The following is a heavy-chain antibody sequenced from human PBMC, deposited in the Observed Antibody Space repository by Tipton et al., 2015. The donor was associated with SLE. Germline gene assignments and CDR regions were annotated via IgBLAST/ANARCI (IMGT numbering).Heavy chain of an antibody. J-gene: IGHJ6*03. D-gene: IGHD6-19*01. Sequence: TLSLTCAVYGRSFIGSYWTWIRQPPGKGLEWIGDIDHSGVTHYNPSLKSRVTISVDKSKNQFSLKLSSVTVADTAVYYCARETEDTGWIHSRDYIYYYYYVDVRGQGTTVTVSS. CDR2: IDHSGVT. CDR1: GRSFIGSY. CDR3: ARETEDTGWIHSRDYIYYYYYVDV. V-gene: IGHV4-34*01.